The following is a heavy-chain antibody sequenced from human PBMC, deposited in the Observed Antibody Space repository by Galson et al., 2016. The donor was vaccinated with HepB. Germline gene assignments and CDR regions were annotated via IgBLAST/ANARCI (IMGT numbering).Heavy chain of an antibody. CDR1: GFTFSSYG. CDR2: ISYDGSNK. J-gene: IGHJ4*02. D-gene: IGHD2-2*01. Sequence: SLRLSCAASGFTFSSYGMHWVRQAPGKGLEWVAFISYDGSNKKYADSVKGRFTISRDNSKKTLDLQMNSLRAEDTAVYYCEKDGRIYCISASCHDHFHYWGQGTLVTVSS. V-gene: IGHV3-30*18. CDR3: EKDGRIYCISASCHDHFHY.